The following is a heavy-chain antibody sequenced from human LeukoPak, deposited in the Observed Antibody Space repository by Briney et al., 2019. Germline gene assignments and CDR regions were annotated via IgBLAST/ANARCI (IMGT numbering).Heavy chain of an antibody. Sequence: SETLSLTCTVSGGSISSYYWSWIRQSPGKGLEWIGFIYYSGSTNYNPSPKSRATISLDTSKNQLSLRLNSVTAADTAVYYCAARRDGYNNWYFDLWGRGTLVTVSS. V-gene: IGHV4-59*01. J-gene: IGHJ2*01. CDR1: GGSISSYY. CDR2: IYYSGST. D-gene: IGHD5-24*01. CDR3: AARRDGYNNWYFDL.